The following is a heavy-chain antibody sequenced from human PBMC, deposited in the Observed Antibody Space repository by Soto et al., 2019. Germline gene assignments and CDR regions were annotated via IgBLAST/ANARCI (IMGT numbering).Heavy chain of an antibody. CDR1: EYSFTDYY. D-gene: IGHD3-16*01. Sequence: ASVKVSCKASEYSFTDYYMHWVRQAPGQGLEWMGWINPNSGGTKYAHNFQGRVTMTRDTSISTAYMELSSLRSDDTAVYYCAGAIYQSTYAFRHWGQGTLVTVSS. CDR2: INPNSGGT. CDR3: AGAIYQSTYAFRH. V-gene: IGHV1-2*07. J-gene: IGHJ4*02.